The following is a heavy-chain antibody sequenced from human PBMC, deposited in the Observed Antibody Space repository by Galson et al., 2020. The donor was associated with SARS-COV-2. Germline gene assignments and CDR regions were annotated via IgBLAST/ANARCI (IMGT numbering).Heavy chain of an antibody. J-gene: IGHJ6*02. CDR2: IYYSGST. CDR3: ARERPNYDFGFV. Sequence: SETLSLTCTVSGGSFNSYYWSWIRQPPGKGLEWIGNIYYSGSTIYNPSLQSRVTISLDTSKNQFSLKLSSVTAADTAVYFCARERPNYDFGFVWGQGTTVTVSS. CDR1: GGSFNSYY. V-gene: IGHV4-59*01. D-gene: IGHD3-3*01.